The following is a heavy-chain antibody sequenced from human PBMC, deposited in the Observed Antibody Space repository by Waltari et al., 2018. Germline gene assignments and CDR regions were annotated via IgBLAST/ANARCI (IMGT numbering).Heavy chain of an antibody. D-gene: IGHD3-10*01. Sequence: QVQLQQGGAGLFKPSETLSLTCAVYGGSFSDYFWTWVRQPPGQGLEWIGEINHSGSTIYSPSLKNRLIISVDTSKNRFSLNLSSVTAADTAVYYCAGGRRGGSGSHYTPRFFDSWGLGTLVTVSS. CDR2: INHSGST. V-gene: IGHV4-34*01. J-gene: IGHJ4*02. CDR1: GGSFSDYF. CDR3: AGGRRGGSGSHYTPRFFDS.